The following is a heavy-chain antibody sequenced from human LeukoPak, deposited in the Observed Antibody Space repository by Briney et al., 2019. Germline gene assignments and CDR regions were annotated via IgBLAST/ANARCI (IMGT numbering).Heavy chain of an antibody. V-gene: IGHV3-21*01. CDR3: ARDMSGTMVREEYYFDN. J-gene: IGHJ4*02. CDR2: ISSSSSYI. D-gene: IGHD3-10*01. CDR1: GFTFSSYS. Sequence: GGSLRLSCAASGFTFSSYSMNWVRQAPGKGLEWVSSISSSSSYIYYADSVKGRFTISRDNAKNSLYLQMNSLRAEDTAVYYCARDMSGTMVREEYYFDNWGQGTLVTVSS.